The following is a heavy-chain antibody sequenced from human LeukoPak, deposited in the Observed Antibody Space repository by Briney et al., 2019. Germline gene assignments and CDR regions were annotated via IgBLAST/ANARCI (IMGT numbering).Heavy chain of an antibody. CDR1: GFTFSSYG. D-gene: IGHD2-21*02. V-gene: IGHV3-30*18. Sequence: GRSLRLSCAASGFTFSSYGMHWVRQAPGKGLEWVAVISYDGSNKYYADSVKGRFTISRDNSKNTLYLQMNSLRAEDTAVYYCAKGRSHIVVMTDYYYGMDVWGQGTTVTVSS. CDR2: ISYDGSNK. J-gene: IGHJ6*02. CDR3: AKGRSHIVVMTDYYYGMDV.